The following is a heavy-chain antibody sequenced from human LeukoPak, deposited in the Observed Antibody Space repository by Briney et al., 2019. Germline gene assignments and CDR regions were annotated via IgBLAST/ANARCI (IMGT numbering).Heavy chain of an antibody. CDR2: IRNNGGTT. CDR1: GFTFSSYA. V-gene: IGHV3-64D*09. D-gene: IGHD5-18*01. CDR3: VKDTGYSYGSGDY. J-gene: IGHJ4*02. Sequence: GGSLRLSCSTSGFTFSSYAIHWVRQAPGKGLEYVSGIRNNGGTTYYADSVKGRFTISRDNSKKTVYLQMSSLRAEDTAVYHCVKDTGYSYGSGDYWGQGTLVTVSS.